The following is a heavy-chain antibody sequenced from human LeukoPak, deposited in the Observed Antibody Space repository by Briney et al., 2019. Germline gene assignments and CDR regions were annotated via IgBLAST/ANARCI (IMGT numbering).Heavy chain of an antibody. J-gene: IGHJ4*02. CDR3: ATYRQVLLPFES. V-gene: IGHV3-23*01. CDR2: IFPSGDEI. Sequence: GGSLRLSCAAAGFTFSTFAMIWVRQPPGKGLEWVSSIFPSGDEIHYADSVRGRFTISRDNSKSTLSLQMNRLRAEDTAMYYCATYRQVLLPFESWGQGTLVTVSS. D-gene: IGHD2-8*02. CDR1: GFTFSTFA.